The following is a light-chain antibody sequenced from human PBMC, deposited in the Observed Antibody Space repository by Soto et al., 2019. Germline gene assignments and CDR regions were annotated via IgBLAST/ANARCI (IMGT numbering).Light chain of an antibody. CDR2: GAS. V-gene: IGKV3-20*01. CDR3: QQYATSPWT. J-gene: IGKJ1*01. Sequence: EVVLTQSPGTLSLSPGERATLSCRASQSVSTRYFAWYQQKPGQAPRLLIYGASSRATGIPDRFSGSGSGTDFTLTISRLEPEDFTVYYCQQYATSPWTFGQGTKVEIK. CDR1: QSVSTRY.